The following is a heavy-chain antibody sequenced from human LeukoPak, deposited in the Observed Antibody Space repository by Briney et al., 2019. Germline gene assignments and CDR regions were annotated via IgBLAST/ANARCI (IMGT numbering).Heavy chain of an antibody. Sequence: GGALTLFSLMCGRKGGKYGMSWVRQGPGNGLEWVAGISDSGRSTNYANSVKGRFTISRDNPKNTLYLQMNSLRDEDTAVYFCAKRGVVIRVILVGFHKEAYYFDSWGQGALVTVSS. CDR2: ISDSGRST. CDR1: GRKGGKYG. D-gene: IGHD2-15*01. V-gene: IGHV3-23*01. CDR3: AKRGVVIRVILVGFHKEAYYFDS. J-gene: IGHJ4*02.